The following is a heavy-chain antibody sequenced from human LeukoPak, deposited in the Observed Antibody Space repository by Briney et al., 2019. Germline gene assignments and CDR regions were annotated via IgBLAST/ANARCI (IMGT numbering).Heavy chain of an antibody. V-gene: IGHV3-30*02. D-gene: IGHD3-10*01. CDR1: GFTFSSYG. CDR2: IRLDGSNK. J-gene: IGHJ4*02. Sequence: PGGSLRLSCAVSGFTFSSYGMHWVRQAPGKGLEWVAFIRLDGSNKNYADSVKVRFTISRDNSKNTLYLQMDSLRAEDTAVYSCANENYYGSGSYADHWGQGTLVTVSS. CDR3: ANENYYGSGSYADH.